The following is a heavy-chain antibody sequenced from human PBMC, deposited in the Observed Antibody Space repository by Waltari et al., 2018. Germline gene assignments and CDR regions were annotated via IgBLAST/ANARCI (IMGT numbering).Heavy chain of an antibody. V-gene: IGHV4-59*01. CDR3: ARGAVNYYYYMDV. CDR1: GGPISSYY. J-gene: IGHJ6*03. D-gene: IGHD4-17*01. Sequence: QVQLQESGPGLVKPSETLSLTCTVSGGPISSYYWSWIRQPPGKGLEWIGYIYYSGSTNYNPSLKSRVTISVDTSKNQFSLKLSSVTAADTAVYYCARGAVNYYYYMDVWGKGTTVTVSS. CDR2: IYYSGST.